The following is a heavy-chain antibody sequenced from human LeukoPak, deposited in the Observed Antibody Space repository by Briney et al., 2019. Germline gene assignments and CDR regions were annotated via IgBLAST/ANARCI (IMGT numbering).Heavy chain of an antibody. CDR2: IYSHGTST. J-gene: IGHJ4*02. D-gene: IGHD3-10*01. CDR3: VREGYGPGNYPFDY. V-gene: IGHV3-74*01. Sequence: GGSLRLSCAASGFTFNSHWMHWVRQAPGKGLVWVSRIYSHGTSTIDADSVQGRFTVSRDNSKNTLHLQMNSLRVEDTAVYYCVREGYGPGNYPFDYWGQGTLVTVSS. CDR1: GFTFNSHW.